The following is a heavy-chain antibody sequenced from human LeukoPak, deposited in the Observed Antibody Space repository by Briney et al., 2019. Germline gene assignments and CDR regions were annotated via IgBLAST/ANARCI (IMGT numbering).Heavy chain of an antibody. J-gene: IGHJ5*02. CDR1: GGSISSYY. CDR3: ARFEYYWFDP. CDR2: IYYSGST. D-gene: IGHD6-6*01. V-gene: IGHV4-59*01. Sequence: SETLSLTCTVSGGSISSYYWSWIRQPPGKGLEWIGYIYYSGSTNYDPSLKSRVTISVDTSKNQFSLKLSSVTAADTAVYYCARFEYYWFDPWDQGTLVTVSS.